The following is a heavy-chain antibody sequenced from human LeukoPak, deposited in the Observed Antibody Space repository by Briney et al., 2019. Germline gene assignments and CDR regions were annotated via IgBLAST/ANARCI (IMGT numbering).Heavy chain of an antibody. V-gene: IGHV3-74*01. D-gene: IGHD1-26*01. Sequence: GGSLRLSCAAPGFTFSSYWMHWVRQAPGKGLVWVSRIKGDGSSTSYADSVKGRFTISRDNAKNTLYLQMNSLRAEDTAVYYCAKDYPIVGASFDYWGQGTLVTVSS. CDR1: GFTFSSYW. CDR2: IKGDGSST. CDR3: AKDYPIVGASFDY. J-gene: IGHJ4*02.